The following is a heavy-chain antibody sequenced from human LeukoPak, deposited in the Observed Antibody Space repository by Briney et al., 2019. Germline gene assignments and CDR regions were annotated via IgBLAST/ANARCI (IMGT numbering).Heavy chain of an antibody. Sequence: GGSLMLSCAASGFTFSRYAMSWVRQAPGKGLEWVSAISGGGDNTYYADSVRGRFTISRGNSKNTLFLQMNSLRAEDTAIYYCAKPVDGASVQRYFQHWGQGTLVTVSS. D-gene: IGHD1-1*01. J-gene: IGHJ1*01. CDR3: AKPVDGASVQRYFQH. V-gene: IGHV3-23*01. CDR1: GFTFSRYA. CDR2: ISGGGDNT.